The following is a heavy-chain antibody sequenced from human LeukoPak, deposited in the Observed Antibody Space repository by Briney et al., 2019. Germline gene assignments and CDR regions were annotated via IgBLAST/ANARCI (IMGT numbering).Heavy chain of an antibody. CDR2: IYYSGST. Sequence: SETLSLTCTVSGGSISSYYWSWIRQPPGKGLEWIGYIYYSGSTNYNPSLKSRVTISVDTSKNQFSLKLSSVTAADTAVYYCARRSWVGALDYWGQGTLVTVSS. D-gene: IGHD1-26*01. J-gene: IGHJ4*02. CDR1: GGSISSYY. V-gene: IGHV4-59*08. CDR3: ARRSWVGALDY.